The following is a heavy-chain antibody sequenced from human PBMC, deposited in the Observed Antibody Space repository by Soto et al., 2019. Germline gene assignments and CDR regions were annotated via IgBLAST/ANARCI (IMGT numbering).Heavy chain of an antibody. CDR3: ARGSMVRGPTPFDY. CDR2: VYYSGSA. CDR1: GGSIRIYY. Sequence: PSETLSLTCNVSGGSIRIYYWNWIRQPPGKTLEWIGDVYYSGSANYNPSLKSRVTISVDMSRNQFSLKLNSVTAADTAVYYCARGSMVRGPTPFDYWGQGTLVTVSS. J-gene: IGHJ4*02. D-gene: IGHD3-10*01. V-gene: IGHV4-59*01.